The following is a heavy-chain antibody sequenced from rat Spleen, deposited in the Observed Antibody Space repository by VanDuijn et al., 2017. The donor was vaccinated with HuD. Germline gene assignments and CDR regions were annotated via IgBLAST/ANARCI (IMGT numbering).Heavy chain of an antibody. Sequence: EVQLVESGGGLVQPGRSLKLSCAASGFTFNNYGMAWVRQAPAKGLEWVASISPSGVTYYRDSVKGRFTVSRENAKSTLYFLMDSLRSEDTATYYCVRQDTSGYSNWFAYWGQGTLVTVSS. CDR3: VRQDTSGYSNWFAY. V-gene: IGHV5S13*01. D-gene: IGHD4-3*01. CDR1: GFTFNNYG. J-gene: IGHJ3*01. CDR2: ISPSGVT.